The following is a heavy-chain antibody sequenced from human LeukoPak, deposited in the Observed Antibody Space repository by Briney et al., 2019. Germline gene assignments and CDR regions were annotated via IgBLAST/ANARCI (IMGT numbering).Heavy chain of an antibody. V-gene: IGHV4-59*07. J-gene: IGHJ4*02. Sequence: SDPLSLTCTVSGGSTSSYYWIWLRQPPGEGLEWIGYIYYSEYTNYSPSLKGRVNISVDTSKNQVFPNLSPLTTAGTALYLRARWMDSRYHFDYWGQGTLVTVSS. CDR2: IYYSEYT. CDR3: ARWMDSRYHFDY. D-gene: IGHD6-13*01. CDR1: GGSTSSYY.